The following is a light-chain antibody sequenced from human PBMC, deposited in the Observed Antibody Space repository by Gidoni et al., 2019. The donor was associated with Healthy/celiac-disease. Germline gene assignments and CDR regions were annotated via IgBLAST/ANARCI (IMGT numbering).Light chain of an antibody. Sequence: EIVLTQSPGTLSLSPEERATLSCRASQSVSSSYLAWYQQKPGQAPRLLIYGASSRATGIPDRFSGSGSGTDFTLTISRLEPEDFAVYYCQQYGSPFTFGPGTKVDIK. CDR1: QSVSSSY. CDR2: GAS. CDR3: QQYGSPFT. V-gene: IGKV3-20*01. J-gene: IGKJ3*01.